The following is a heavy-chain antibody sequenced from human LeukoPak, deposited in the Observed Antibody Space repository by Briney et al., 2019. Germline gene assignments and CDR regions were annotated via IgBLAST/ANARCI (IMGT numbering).Heavy chain of an antibody. CDR1: GYTFTSYD. D-gene: IGHD3-3*01. J-gene: IGHJ5*02. CDR3: ARGGQLKGLYYDFWSGYYTSSHNWFDP. CDR2: MNPNIGNT. Sequence: ASVKVSCKASGYTFTSYDINWVRQATGPGLEWMGWMNPNIGNTGYAQKFPGRVTMTRNTSLSTAYMELRSLRSEDTAVYYCARGGQLKGLYYDFWSGYYTSSHNWFDPWGQGTLVTVSS. V-gene: IGHV1-8*01.